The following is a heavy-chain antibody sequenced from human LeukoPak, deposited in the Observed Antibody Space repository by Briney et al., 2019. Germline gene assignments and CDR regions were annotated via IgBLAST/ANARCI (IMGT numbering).Heavy chain of an antibody. CDR1: GGSISSYY. CDR3: ARAVAFGGVIVTYFDY. J-gene: IGHJ4*02. Sequence: SETLSLTCTVSGGSISSYYWSWIRQPPGKGLEWIGYIYYSGSTNYNPSLKSRVTISVDTSKNQFSLKLSSVTAADTAVYYCARAVAFGGVIVTYFDYWGQGTLVTVSS. D-gene: IGHD3-16*02. V-gene: IGHV4-59*12. CDR2: IYYSGST.